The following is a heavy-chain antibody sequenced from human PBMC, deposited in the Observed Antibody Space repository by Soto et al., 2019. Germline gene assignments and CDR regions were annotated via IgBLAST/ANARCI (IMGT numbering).Heavy chain of an antibody. V-gene: IGHV3-30-3*01. CDR1: GFTFSSYA. CDR3: ARPYQLLFFYYYYGMDV. Sequence: QVQLVESGGGVVQPGRSLRLSCAASGFTFSSYAMHWVRQAPGKGLEWVAVISYDGSNKYYADSVKGRFTISRDNSKNPLYLQMNSLRAEDTAVYYCARPYQLLFFYYYYGMDVWGQGTTVTVSS. D-gene: IGHD2-2*01. J-gene: IGHJ6*02. CDR2: ISYDGSNK.